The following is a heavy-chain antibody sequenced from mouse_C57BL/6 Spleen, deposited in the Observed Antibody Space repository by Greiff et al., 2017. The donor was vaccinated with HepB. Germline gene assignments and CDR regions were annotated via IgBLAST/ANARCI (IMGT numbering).Heavy chain of an antibody. CDR2: ISDGGSYT. CDR1: GFTFSSYA. Sequence: EVQVVESGGGLVKPGGSLKLSCAASGFTFSSYAMSWVRQTPEKRLEWVATISDGGSYTYYPDNVKGRFTISRDNAKNNLYLQMSHLKSEDTAMYYCARDRYYGRDYAMDYWGQGTSVTVSS. D-gene: IGHD1-1*01. J-gene: IGHJ4*01. V-gene: IGHV5-4*01. CDR3: ARDRYYGRDYAMDY.